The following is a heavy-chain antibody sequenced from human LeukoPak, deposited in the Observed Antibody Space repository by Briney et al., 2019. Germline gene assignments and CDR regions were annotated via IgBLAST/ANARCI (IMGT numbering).Heavy chain of an antibody. D-gene: IGHD4-23*01. CDR2: IYTIGST. V-gene: IGHV4-61*02. CDR1: GGSISSGSYY. J-gene: IGHJ4*02. Sequence: PSETLSLTCAVSGGSISSGSYYWSWIRQPAGKGLEWIGRIYTIGSTNYNPSLKSRVTISVDTSKNQFSLKLSSVTAADTAVYYCARGGRPYGGNSEGIFDYWGQGTLVTVYS. CDR3: ARGGRPYGGNSEGIFDY.